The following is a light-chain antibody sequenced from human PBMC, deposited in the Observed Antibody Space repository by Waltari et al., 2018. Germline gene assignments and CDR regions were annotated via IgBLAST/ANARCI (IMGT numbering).Light chain of an antibody. V-gene: IGKV2-30*01. CDR1: SNGSTF. Sequence: DVAMTRSLLSLPVTLGQLASISCRSSSNGSTFLSWSQQKPGQSPRRLIYKLSNRDSGVPDRFSGSGAGTDFALKISRVEAEDVGIYYCMEVHIISFGQGTKVEIK. J-gene: IGKJ2*03. CDR3: MEVHIIS. CDR2: KLS.